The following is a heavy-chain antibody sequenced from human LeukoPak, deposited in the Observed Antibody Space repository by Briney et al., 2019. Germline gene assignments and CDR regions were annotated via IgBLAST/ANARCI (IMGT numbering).Heavy chain of an antibody. CDR2: IYYSGST. J-gene: IGHJ4*02. CDR1: GGSISSGGYY. V-gene: IGHV4-31*03. D-gene: IGHD3-10*01. CDR3: AREGPGRGVIGNIDY. Sequence: PSETLSLTCTVSGGSISSGGYYRSWIRQHPGKGLEWIGYIYYSGSTYYNPSLKSRVTISVDTSKNQFSLKLTSVTAADTAVYYCAREGPGRGVIGNIDYWGQGTLVTVSS.